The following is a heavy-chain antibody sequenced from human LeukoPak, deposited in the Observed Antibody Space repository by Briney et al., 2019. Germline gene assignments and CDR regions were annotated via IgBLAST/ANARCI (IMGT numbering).Heavy chain of an antibody. D-gene: IGHD3-3*01. CDR2: INPNSGGT. CDR3: ARAARGRITIFGVVTNRSYWYFDL. J-gene: IGHJ2*01. Sequence: ASVKVSCKASGYSFTNYAMNWVRQAPGQGLEWMGWINPNSGGTNSAQKVQGRVTMTRDTSSNTVYMELSRLRSDDTAVYYCARAARGRITIFGVVTNRSYWYFDLWGRGTLVTVSS. V-gene: IGHV1-2*02. CDR1: GYSFTNYA.